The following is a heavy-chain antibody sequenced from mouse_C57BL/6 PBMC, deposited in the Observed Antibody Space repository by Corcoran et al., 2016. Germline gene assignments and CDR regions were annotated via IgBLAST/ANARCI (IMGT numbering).Heavy chain of an antibody. CDR2: INPNNGGT. Sequence: EVQLQQSGPELVKPGASEKIPCNASGYTFTDYNMDWVKQSHGKSLEWIGDINPNNGGTIYNQKFKGKATLTVDKSSSTAYMELRSLTSEDTAVYYCARTDYDWYFDVWGTGTTVTVSS. CDR1: GYTFTDYN. J-gene: IGHJ1*03. V-gene: IGHV1-18*01. CDR3: ARTDYDWYFDV. D-gene: IGHD2-4*01.